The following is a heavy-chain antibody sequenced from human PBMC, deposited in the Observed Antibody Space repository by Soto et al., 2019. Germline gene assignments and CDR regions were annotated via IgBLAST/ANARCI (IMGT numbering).Heavy chain of an antibody. Sequence: GSLRLSCAASGFTFSSYWMHWVRQAPGKGLVWVSRINSDGSSTSYADSVKGRFTISRDNAKNTLYLQMNSLRAEDTAVYYCALLHGYSSSWPRDYWGQGTLVTVSS. CDR1: GFTFSSYW. J-gene: IGHJ4*02. D-gene: IGHD6-13*01. CDR2: INSDGSST. CDR3: ALLHGYSSSWPRDY. V-gene: IGHV3-74*01.